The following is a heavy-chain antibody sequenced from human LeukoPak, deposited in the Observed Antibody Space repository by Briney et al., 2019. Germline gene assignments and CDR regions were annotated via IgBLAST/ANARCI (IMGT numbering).Heavy chain of an antibody. V-gene: IGHV4-4*07. Sequence: SETLSLTCTVSGVSISSYYWSWIRQPAGKGLEWIGRIHTSGSTSYNPSLKSRVTISVDTSKNQFSLKLSSVAAADTAVYYCARLPATMAEGYYYYYMDVWGKGTTVTVSS. CDR1: GVSISSYY. J-gene: IGHJ6*03. D-gene: IGHD2-2*01. CDR2: IHTSGST. CDR3: ARLPATMAEGYYYYYMDV.